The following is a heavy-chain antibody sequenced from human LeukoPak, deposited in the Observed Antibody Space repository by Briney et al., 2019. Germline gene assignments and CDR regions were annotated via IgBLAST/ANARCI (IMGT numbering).Heavy chain of an antibody. CDR1: GFTFSSYS. CDR3: ARESGYDYLAFDI. CDR2: ISSSSSYI. J-gene: IGHJ3*02. V-gene: IGHV3-21*01. Sequence: GGSLRLSCAASGFTFSSYSMNCVRQAPGKGLEWVSSISSSSSYIYYADSVKGRFTISRDNAKNSLYLQMNSLRAEDTAVYYCARESGYDYLAFDIWGQGTMVTVSS. D-gene: IGHD5-12*01.